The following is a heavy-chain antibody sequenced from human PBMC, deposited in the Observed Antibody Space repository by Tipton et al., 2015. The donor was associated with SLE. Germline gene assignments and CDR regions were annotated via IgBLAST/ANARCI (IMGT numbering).Heavy chain of an antibody. Sequence: TLSLTCSVSGDSINSGKYFWTWIRQHPGKGFEWIANIFYSGSIYYNPSLKSRVTISVDTSKNQFSLKLSSVTAADTAVYYCARDVGYDSSGYYHRYFDYWGQGTLVTVSS. CDR3: ARDVGYDSSGYYHRYFDY. J-gene: IGHJ4*02. V-gene: IGHV4-31*03. CDR2: IFYSGSI. D-gene: IGHD3-22*01. CDR1: GDSINSGKYF.